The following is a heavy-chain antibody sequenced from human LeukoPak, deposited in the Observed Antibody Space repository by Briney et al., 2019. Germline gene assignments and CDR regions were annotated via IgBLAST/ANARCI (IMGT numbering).Heavy chain of an antibody. CDR1: GYTFSDYY. V-gene: IGHV1-2*02. CDR2: INLNTGGT. D-gene: IGHD1-26*01. CDR3: ARGGSYYND. J-gene: IGHJ4*02. Sequence: ASVKVSCKASGYTFSDYYIHWVRQAPGQGPEWMGWINLNTGGTNYAQKFDGRFSMTRDTSINTAFMELSGLTFDDTAVYYCARGGSYYNDWGQGTLVTVSS.